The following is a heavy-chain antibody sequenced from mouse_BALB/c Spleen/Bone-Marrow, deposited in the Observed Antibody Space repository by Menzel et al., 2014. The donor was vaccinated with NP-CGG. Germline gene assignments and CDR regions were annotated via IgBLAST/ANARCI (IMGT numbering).Heavy chain of an antibody. D-gene: IGHD1-1*02. CDR3: ASFYGRFAY. J-gene: IGHJ3*01. V-gene: IGHV1-9*01. CDR1: GYTFSSYW. CDR2: ILPGSGST. Sequence: VQRVESGAELMKPGASVKISCKATGYTFSSYWIEWVKQRPGHGLEWIGEILPGSGSTNYSEKFKGKATFTADTSSNTAYMQLSSLTSEDSAVYYCASFYGRFAYWGQGTPVTVSA.